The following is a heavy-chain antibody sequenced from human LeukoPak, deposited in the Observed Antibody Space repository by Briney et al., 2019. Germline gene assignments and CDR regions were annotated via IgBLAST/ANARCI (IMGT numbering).Heavy chain of an antibody. J-gene: IGHJ5*02. D-gene: IGHD3-10*01. Sequence: GRSLRLSCAASGFTFTDYSMHSVSLEPGGRLEYVSYISGSGDGTYYADSVKGRFTISRDNSKTTLYLQMGSLRPEDMAVYYCARQKGSGANWFDHWGQGALVTVSS. CDR3: ARQKGSGANWFDH. CDR2: ISGSGDGT. V-gene: IGHV3-64*02. CDR1: GFTFTDYS.